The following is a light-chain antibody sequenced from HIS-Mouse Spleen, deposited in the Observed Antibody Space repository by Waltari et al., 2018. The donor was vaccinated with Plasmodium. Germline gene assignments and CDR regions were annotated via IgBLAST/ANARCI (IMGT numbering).Light chain of an antibody. V-gene: IGLV3-10*01. Sequence: SYELTQPPSVSVSPGQTARITCSGDALPKKYAYWYQKKSGQAPVLVIYADSKRPSGIPDRFSGSSSGTMATLTISGAQVEDEADYYCYSTDSSGNHRVFGGGTKLTVL. CDR2: ADS. CDR3: YSTDSSGNHRV. CDR1: ALPKKY. J-gene: IGLJ3*02.